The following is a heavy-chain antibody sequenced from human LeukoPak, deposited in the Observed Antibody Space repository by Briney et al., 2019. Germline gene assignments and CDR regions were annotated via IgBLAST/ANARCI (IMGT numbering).Heavy chain of an antibody. CDR2: INPNSGGT. D-gene: IGHD3-3*01. CDR1: GYTFTGYY. CDR3: ARDITVFWSGYYTYFDY. J-gene: IGHJ4*02. V-gene: IGHV1-2*02. Sequence: ASVKVSCKASGYTFTGYYMHWVRQAPGQGLEWMGWINPNSGGTSYAQKFQGRVTMTRDTSISTAYMELSRLRSDDTAVYYCARDITVFWSGYYTYFDYWGQGTLVTVSS.